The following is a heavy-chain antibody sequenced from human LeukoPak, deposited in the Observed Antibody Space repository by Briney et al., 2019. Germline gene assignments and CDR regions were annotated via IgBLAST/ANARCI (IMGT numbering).Heavy chain of an antibody. CDR3: AREEILRFLEWSLWPFDY. CDR1: GGSISSYY. CDR2: IYTCGST. V-gene: IGHV4-4*07. D-gene: IGHD3-3*01. Sequence: SETLSLTCTVSGGSISSYYWSWIRQPAGKGLEWIGRIYTCGSTNYNPSLKSRVTMSVDTSKNQFSLKLSSVTAADTAVYYCAREEILRFLEWSLWPFDYWGQGTLVTVSS. J-gene: IGHJ4*02.